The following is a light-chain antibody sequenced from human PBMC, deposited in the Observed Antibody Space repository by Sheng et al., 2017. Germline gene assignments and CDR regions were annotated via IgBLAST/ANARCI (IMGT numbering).Light chain of an antibody. Sequence: ALTQPASVSGSPGQSITISCTGTSSDVGGYNYVSWYQQHPDKAPKLMIYDVSNRPSGVSNRFSGSKSGNTASLTISGLQPDDEADYYCSSYTSSGSRVFGTGTKVSVL. CDR2: DVS. CDR3: SSYTSSGSRV. CDR1: SSDVGGYNY. V-gene: IGLV2-14*03. J-gene: IGLJ1*01.